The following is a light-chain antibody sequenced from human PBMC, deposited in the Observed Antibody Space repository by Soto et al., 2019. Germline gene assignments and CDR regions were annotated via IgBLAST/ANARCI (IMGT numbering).Light chain of an antibody. V-gene: IGKV3-15*01. CDR3: QQYKSWPIT. Sequence: EIVLTQSPATLSVSLGYSATLSCRAGQSVSLSLAWYQMRPGQPPRLLIYGASTRATDIPARFRGTGSGTDFTLTISGLQSEDSAIYFCQQYKSWPITFGQGTRLEIK. CDR1: QSVSLS. J-gene: IGKJ5*01. CDR2: GAS.